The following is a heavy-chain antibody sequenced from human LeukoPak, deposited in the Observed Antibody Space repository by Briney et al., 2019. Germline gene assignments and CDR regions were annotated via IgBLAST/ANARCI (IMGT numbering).Heavy chain of an antibody. D-gene: IGHD6-19*01. J-gene: IGHJ3*02. CDR1: GFTFSSYA. V-gene: IGHV3-30-3*01. CDR3: AAVAGADSAFDI. CDR2: ISYDGSNK. Sequence: GGSLRLSCAASGFTFSSYAMHWVRQAPGKGLEWVAVISYDGSNKYYADSVKGRFTISRDNSKNTLYLQMNSLRAEDTAVYYTAAVAGADSAFDIWGQGTMVTVSS.